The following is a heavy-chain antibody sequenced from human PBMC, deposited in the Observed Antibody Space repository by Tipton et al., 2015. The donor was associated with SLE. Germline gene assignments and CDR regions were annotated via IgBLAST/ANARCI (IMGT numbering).Heavy chain of an antibody. V-gene: IGHV3-33*01. Sequence: SLRLSCAASGFTFSSYGMHWVRQAPGKGLEWVAVIWYDGSNKYYADSVKGRFTISRDNSKNTLYLQMNSLRAEDTAVYYCAREGGSSPFTLRYCGQEALVAVSS. D-gene: IGHD2-15*01. CDR3: AREGGSSPFTLRY. CDR1: GFTFSSYG. CDR2: IWYDGSNK. J-gene: IGHJ4*02.